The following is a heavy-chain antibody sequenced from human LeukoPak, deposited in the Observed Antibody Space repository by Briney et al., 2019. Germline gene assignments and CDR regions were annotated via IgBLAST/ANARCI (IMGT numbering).Heavy chain of an antibody. J-gene: IGHJ6*02. CDR3: ARDIGDYSNYDYYYYGMDV. D-gene: IGHD4-11*01. Sequence: SETLSLTCTVSGGSISSYYWSWIRQPPGKGLEGIGYIYYSGSTNYNPSLKSRVTISVDTSKNQFSLKLSSVTAADTAVYYCARDIGDYSNYDYYYYGMDVWGQGTTVTVSS. CDR2: IYYSGST. V-gene: IGHV4-59*01. CDR1: GGSISSYY.